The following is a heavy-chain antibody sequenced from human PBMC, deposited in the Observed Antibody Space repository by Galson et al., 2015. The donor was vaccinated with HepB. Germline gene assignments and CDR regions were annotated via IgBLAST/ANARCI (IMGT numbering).Heavy chain of an antibody. Sequence: QSGAEVKKPGESLKISCRGSGYSFTSYWIAWVRQMPGKGLEWMGIIYPGDSDTRYSPSFQGQVTISADKSISTAYLQWSSLKASDTAMYYCARPEAEWFNAFDIWGQGTMVTVSS. J-gene: IGHJ3*02. CDR3: ARPEAEWFNAFDI. V-gene: IGHV5-51*01. CDR1: GYSFTSYW. D-gene: IGHD3-3*01. CDR2: IYPGDSDT.